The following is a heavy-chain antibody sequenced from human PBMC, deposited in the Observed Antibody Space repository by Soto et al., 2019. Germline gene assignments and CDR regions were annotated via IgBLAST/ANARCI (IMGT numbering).Heavy chain of an antibody. CDR3: ARVVSGGWRYYYYGMDV. CDR2: MSDDGSNA. D-gene: IGHD2-15*01. J-gene: IGHJ6*02. Sequence: QVHLVESGGGVVQPGRSLRLSCAASGFTFSYYAMYWVRQGPGKGLEWVAVMSDDGSNAYYADSVKGRFTISGDNSKNTLYLQVNSLRPGDTAVYYWARVVSGGWRYYYYGMDVWGQGTTVTVSS. CDR1: GFTFSYYA. V-gene: IGHV3-30-3*01.